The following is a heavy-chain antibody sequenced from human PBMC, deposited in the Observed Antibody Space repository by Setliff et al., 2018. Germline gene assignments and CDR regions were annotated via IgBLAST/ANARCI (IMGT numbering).Heavy chain of an antibody. CDR2: IYYSGST. D-gene: IGHD6-19*01. V-gene: IGHV4-59*11. Sequence: PSETLSLTCTVSGGSISSHYWSWIRQPPGKGLEWIGSIYYSGSTNYNPSLKSRVTISVDTSKNQFSLKLSSVTAADTAVYYCARDRSSIAVAGGGVDYWGQGTLVTV. CDR3: ARDRSSIAVAGGGVDY. J-gene: IGHJ4*02. CDR1: GGSISSHY.